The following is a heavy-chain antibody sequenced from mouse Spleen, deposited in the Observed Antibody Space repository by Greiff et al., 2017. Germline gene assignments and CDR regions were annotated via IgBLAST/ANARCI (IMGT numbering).Heavy chain of an antibody. CDR2: INYDGSST. D-gene: IGHD4-1*01. CDR1: GFTFSDYY. Sequence: EVMLVESEGGLVQPGSSMKLSCTASGFTFSDYYMAWVRQVPEKGLEWVANINYDGSSTYYLDSLKSRFIISRDNAKNILYLQMSSLKSEDTATYYCARDSLGRGFAYWGQGTLVTVSA. V-gene: IGHV5-16*01. J-gene: IGHJ3*01. CDR3: ARDSLGRGFAY.